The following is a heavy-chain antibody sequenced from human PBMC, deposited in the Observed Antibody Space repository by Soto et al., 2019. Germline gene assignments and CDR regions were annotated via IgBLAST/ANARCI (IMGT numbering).Heavy chain of an antibody. J-gene: IGHJ4*02. V-gene: IGHV3-30*03. Sequence: GGSLRLSCAASGFTFSSYGMHWVRQAPGKGLEWVAVISYDGSNKYYADSVKGRFTISRDNSKNTLYLQMNSLRAEGTAVYYCATAILSNDCSSTSCYGAPADYWGQGALVTVSS. CDR2: ISYDGSNK. CDR1: GFTFSSYG. D-gene: IGHD2-2*01. CDR3: ATAILSNDCSSTSCYGAPADY.